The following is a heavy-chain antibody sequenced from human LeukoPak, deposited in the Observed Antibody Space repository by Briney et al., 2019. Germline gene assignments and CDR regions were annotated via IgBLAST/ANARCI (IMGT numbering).Heavy chain of an antibody. J-gene: IGHJ6*03. Sequence: GGSLRLSCAASGFTVSSNYMSWVRQAPGKGLEWVSVIYSGGSTYYADSVKGRFTISRDNSKNTLYLQMNSLRAEDTAVYYCARANYYYYYMDVWGKGTTVTISS. CDR2: IYSGGST. CDR1: GFTVSSNY. V-gene: IGHV3-66*01. CDR3: ARANYYYYYMDV.